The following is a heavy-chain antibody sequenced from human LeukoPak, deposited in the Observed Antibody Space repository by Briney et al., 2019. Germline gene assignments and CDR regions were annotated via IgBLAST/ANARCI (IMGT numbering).Heavy chain of an antibody. J-gene: IGHJ4*02. Sequence: VASVKVSCKASGYTFSSYGISWVRQAPGQGLEWMGWISAYNGDTNYAQKFQGRVTMTTDIFTSTAYMELRSLRSDDTAVYYCARFDQASETAGGYWGQGTLVTVSS. V-gene: IGHV1-18*01. CDR3: ARFDQASETAGGY. CDR2: ISAYNGDT. CDR1: GYTFSSYG. D-gene: IGHD2-2*01.